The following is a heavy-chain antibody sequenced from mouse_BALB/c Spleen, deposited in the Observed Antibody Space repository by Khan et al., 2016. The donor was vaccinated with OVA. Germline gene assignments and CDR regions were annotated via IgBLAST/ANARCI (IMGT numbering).Heavy chain of an antibody. V-gene: IGHV10-1*02. CDR1: GFTFNTYA. CDR2: IRNKSNNYST. D-gene: IGHD2-2*01. Sequence: EVQLVESGGGLVQPKGSLKLSCVASGFTFNTYAMNWVRQAPGKGLECVARIRNKSNNYSTYYADSVKDRFTISRYDSQSMLYLQMNNLKTEDTAIYYCVRQGYGYSWFPYWGQGTLVTVSA. CDR3: VRQGYGYSWFPY. J-gene: IGHJ3*01.